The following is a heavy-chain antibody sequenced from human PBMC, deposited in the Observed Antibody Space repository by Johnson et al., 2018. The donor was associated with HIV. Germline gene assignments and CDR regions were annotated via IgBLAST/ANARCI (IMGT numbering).Heavy chain of an antibody. D-gene: IGHD6-19*01. CDR2: SGSGGST. Sequence: VQLVESGGGVVQPGRSLRLSCAASGFTVSSNYMTWVRQAPGKGRERVSAISGSGGSTYYADSVKGRFTISRDNSKNTLYLQMNSLRAEDTAVYYCARDPNSSGLFGAFDIWGQGTMVTVSS. V-gene: IGHV3-66*02. CDR3: ARDPNSSGLFGAFDI. CDR1: GFTVSSNY. J-gene: IGHJ3*02.